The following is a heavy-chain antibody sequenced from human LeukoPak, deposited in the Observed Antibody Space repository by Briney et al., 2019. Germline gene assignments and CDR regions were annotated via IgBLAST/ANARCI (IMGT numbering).Heavy chain of an antibody. V-gene: IGHV4-39*07. J-gene: IGHJ4*02. D-gene: IGHD3-3*01. CDR3: ARGHDFWSGYLFDY. CDR2: IYYSGST. Sequence: SETLSLTCTVSGGSISSSSYYWGWIRQPPGKGLEWIGSIYYSGSTYYNPSLKSRVTISVDTSKNQFSLKLSSVTAADTAVYYCARGHDFWSGYLFDYWGQGTLVTVSS. CDR1: GGSISSSSYY.